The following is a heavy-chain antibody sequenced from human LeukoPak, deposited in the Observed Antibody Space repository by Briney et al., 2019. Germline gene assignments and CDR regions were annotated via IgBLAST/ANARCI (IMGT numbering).Heavy chain of an antibody. CDR1: GFTFSSYS. D-gene: IGHD3-3*01. Sequence: GGSLRLSCAASGFTFSSYSMNWVRQAPGKGLEWVSSISSSGSYIYYADSVKGRFTISRDNAKNSLYLQMNSLRAEDTAVYYCARVKGYDFWSGYHAWFDPWGQGTLVTVSS. CDR2: ISSSGSYI. CDR3: ARVKGYDFWSGYHAWFDP. V-gene: IGHV3-21*04. J-gene: IGHJ5*02.